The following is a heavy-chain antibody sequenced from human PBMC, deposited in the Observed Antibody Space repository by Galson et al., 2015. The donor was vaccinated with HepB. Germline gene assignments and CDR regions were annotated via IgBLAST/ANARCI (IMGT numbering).Heavy chain of an antibody. D-gene: IGHD1-26*01. CDR1: GFTFSNAW. J-gene: IGHJ4*02. Sequence: SLRLSCAASGFTFSNAWMNWVRQAPGKGLEWVGRIKSKTDGGTTDYAAPVKGRFTISRDDSKNTLYLQMNSLKAEDTAVYYCTTDVDSGSYFGYYFDYWGQGTLVAVSS. CDR2: IKSKTDGGTT. CDR3: TTDVDSGSYFGYYFDY. V-gene: IGHV3-15*07.